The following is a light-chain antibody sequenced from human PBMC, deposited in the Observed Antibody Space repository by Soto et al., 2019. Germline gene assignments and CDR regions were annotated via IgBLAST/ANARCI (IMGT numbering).Light chain of an antibody. CDR3: QQRSNWPFT. V-gene: IGKV3-15*01. CDR1: LSVSRN. J-gene: IGKJ3*01. CDR2: DAS. Sequence: EIVMTQSPATLSVSPGERATLSCRASLSVSRNLAWYQQKPGQAPRLLIFDASTRATGIPARFSGSGSGTEFTLTISGLQPEDFAVYYCQQRSNWPFTFGPGTTVDFK.